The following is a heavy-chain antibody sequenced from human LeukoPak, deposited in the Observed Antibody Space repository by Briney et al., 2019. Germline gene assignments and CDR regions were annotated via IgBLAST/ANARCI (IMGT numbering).Heavy chain of an antibody. CDR3: ARGPDFYYYDSSGAFDY. Sequence: GGSLSLSCTASGFTFDDYAMHWVRQAPGKGLEWVSRISWNSGTIGYADSVKGRFTISRDNAKNSLYLQMNSLRAEDTAVYYCARGPDFYYYDSSGAFDYWGQGTLVTVSS. D-gene: IGHD3-22*01. J-gene: IGHJ4*02. V-gene: IGHV3-9*01. CDR2: ISWNSGTI. CDR1: GFTFDDYA.